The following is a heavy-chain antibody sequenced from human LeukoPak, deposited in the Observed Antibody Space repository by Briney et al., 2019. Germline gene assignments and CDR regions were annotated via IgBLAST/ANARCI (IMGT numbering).Heavy chain of an antibody. V-gene: IGHV3-49*04. D-gene: IGHD4-17*01. CDR1: GFTFGDYA. CDR2: IRSKAYGGTT. J-gene: IGHJ5*02. CDR3: TRDQSNYGDYGWFDP. Sequence: GGPLRLSCTASGFTFGDYAMSRVRQAPGKGLEWVGFIRSKAYGGTTEYAASVKGRFTISRDDSKSIAYLQMNSLKTEDTAVYYCTRDQSNYGDYGWFDPWGQGTLVTVSS.